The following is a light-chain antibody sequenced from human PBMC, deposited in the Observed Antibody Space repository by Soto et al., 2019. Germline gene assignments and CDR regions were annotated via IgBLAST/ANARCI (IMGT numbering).Light chain of an antibody. J-gene: IGKJ1*01. Sequence: EIVMTQSPATLSVSPRERATLSCRASQSVNINLAWYQQKPGQAPRLLIFGASSRANGIPARFSGSGSGTEFTLTISNLQTEDFGVYYCQQYNKWSRTFGQGTKVEIK. CDR3: QQYNKWSRT. CDR2: GAS. V-gene: IGKV3-15*01. CDR1: QSVNIN.